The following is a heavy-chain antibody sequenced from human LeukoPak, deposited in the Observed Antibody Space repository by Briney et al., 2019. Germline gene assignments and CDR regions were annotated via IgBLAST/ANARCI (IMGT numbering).Heavy chain of an antibody. CDR2: ISYDGSNK. CDR3: ARDGPSDCSSTSCYTGYFDY. V-gene: IGHV3-30*01. Sequence: GGSLRLSCAASGFTFSSYAMHWVRQAPGKGLQWVAVISYDGSNKYYADSVKGRFTISRDNSKNTLYLQMNSLRAEDTAVYYCARDGPSDCSSTSCYTGYFDYWGQGTLVTVSS. J-gene: IGHJ4*02. D-gene: IGHD2-2*02. CDR1: GFTFSSYA.